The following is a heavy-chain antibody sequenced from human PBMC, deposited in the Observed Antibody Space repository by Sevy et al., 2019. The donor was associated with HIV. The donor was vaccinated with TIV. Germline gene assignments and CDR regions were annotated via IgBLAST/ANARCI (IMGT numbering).Heavy chain of an antibody. CDR2: IKSKTDGGTT. CDR1: GFTFSNAW. V-gene: IGHV3-15*01. D-gene: IGHD6-13*01. J-gene: IGHJ4*02. CDR3: TTGHEAAAAGY. Sequence: GGSLRLSCAASGFTFSNAWMSWVRQAPGKGLEWVGRIKSKTDGGTTDYAAPMKGRFTISRDDSKNTLYLQMNSLKTEDTAVYYCTTGHEAAAAGYWGQGTLVTVSS.